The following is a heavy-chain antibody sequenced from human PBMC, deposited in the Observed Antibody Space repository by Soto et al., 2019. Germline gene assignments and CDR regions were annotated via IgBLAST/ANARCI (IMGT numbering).Heavy chain of an antibody. Sequence: ASVKVSCKVSGYTLTELSMHWVRQAPGKGLEWMGGFDPEDGETIYAQTFQGRVTMTEDTSTDTAYMELSSLRSEDTAVYYCATGRQGRITGTTEGAFDIWGQGTMVTVSS. CDR3: ATGRQGRITGTTEGAFDI. CDR2: FDPEDGET. J-gene: IGHJ3*02. CDR1: GYTLTELS. D-gene: IGHD1-20*01. V-gene: IGHV1-24*01.